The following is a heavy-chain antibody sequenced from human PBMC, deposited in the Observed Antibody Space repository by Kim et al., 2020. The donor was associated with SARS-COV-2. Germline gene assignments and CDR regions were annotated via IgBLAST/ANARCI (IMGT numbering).Heavy chain of an antibody. V-gene: IGHV3-9*01. J-gene: IGHJ3*02. CDR3: AKGAWDSSGYYYGDDAFDI. D-gene: IGHD3-22*01. Sequence: GRFTISRDNAKNSLYLQMNSLRAEDTALYYCAKGAWDSSGYYYGDDAFDIWGQGTMVTVSS.